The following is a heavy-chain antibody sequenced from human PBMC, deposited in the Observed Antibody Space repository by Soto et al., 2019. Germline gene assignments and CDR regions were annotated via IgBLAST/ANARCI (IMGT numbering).Heavy chain of an antibody. D-gene: IGHD2-15*01. Sequence: LALTCTVSGGSIANNNYFWGWVRQPPGKGLEWIGSAAYSGGTYKNPSLKSRVTVSVDTSKNQFSLKLTSVTAADTAVYYCAKVVVGATSHSDFDSWGQGTLVTVSS. CDR1: GGSIANNNYF. CDR3: AKVVVGATSHSDFDS. CDR2: AAYSGGT. V-gene: IGHV4-39*01. J-gene: IGHJ4*02.